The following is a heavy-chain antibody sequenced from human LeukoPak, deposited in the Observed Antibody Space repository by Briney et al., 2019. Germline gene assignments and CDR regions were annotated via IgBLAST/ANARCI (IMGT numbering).Heavy chain of an antibody. Sequence: GASVKVSCKASGYTFISYGISWVRQAPGQGLEWMGWISAYTDNTNYAQKLQGRVTMTTDTSTSTAYMELRSLRSDDTAVYYCARDLDARDAFDIWGQGTMVTVSS. V-gene: IGHV1-18*01. CDR3: ARDLDARDAFDI. D-gene: IGHD2-8*01. J-gene: IGHJ3*02. CDR2: ISAYTDNT. CDR1: GYTFISYG.